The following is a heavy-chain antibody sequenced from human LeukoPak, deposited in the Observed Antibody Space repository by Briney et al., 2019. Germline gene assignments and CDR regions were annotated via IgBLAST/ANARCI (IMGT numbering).Heavy chain of an antibody. CDR1: GGSISSGGYY. Sequence: KTSQTLSLTCTVSGGSISSGGYYWSWIRQHPGKGLEWIGYICYSGSTYYNPSLKSRVTISVDTSKNQFSLKLSSVTAADTAVYYCARDSSWEDGSGKGFDPWGQGTLVTVSS. D-gene: IGHD3-10*01. J-gene: IGHJ5*02. V-gene: IGHV4-31*03. CDR3: ARDSSWEDGSGKGFDP. CDR2: ICYSGST.